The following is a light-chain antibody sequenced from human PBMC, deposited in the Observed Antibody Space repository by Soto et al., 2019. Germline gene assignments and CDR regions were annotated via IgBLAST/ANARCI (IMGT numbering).Light chain of an antibody. V-gene: IGLV2-14*01. J-gene: IGLJ1*01. CDR1: SGDVGAYNY. CDR2: DVS. Sequence: QSALTQPPSASGSPGQSITISCTGTSGDVGAYNYVSWYQQHPGKAPKLMIYDVSKRPSGVSDRFSGSKSGNTASLTISGLQAEDEADYYCCSYTSSSTYVFGTGTKLTVL. CDR3: CSYTSSSTYV.